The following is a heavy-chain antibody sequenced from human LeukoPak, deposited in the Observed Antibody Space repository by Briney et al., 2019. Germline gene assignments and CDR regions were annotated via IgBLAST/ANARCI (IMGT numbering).Heavy chain of an antibody. D-gene: IGHD2-15*01. J-gene: IGHJ4*02. V-gene: IGHV3-23*05. CDR3: ARLLCSGNICRVFDY. CDR2: GSTRGDYT. Sequence: RGSLRHSPVAPLFTSRIYTISSGRPGPGGRPGRVSSGSTRGDYTFFTDSVKGRFTNSRDNPQNTLYLQMNSLRAEDTAMYYCARLLCSGNICRVFDYWGQGTLVTVSS. CDR1: LFTSRIYT.